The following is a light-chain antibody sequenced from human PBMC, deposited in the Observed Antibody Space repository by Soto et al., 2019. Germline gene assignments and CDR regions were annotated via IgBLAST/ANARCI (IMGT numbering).Light chain of an antibody. Sequence: EVVMTQSPATVSVSPGEGVILSCRASQTISNDLAWYQQKPGQAPRLLIYGASTRATGVPARFSGGGSGTEFTLTISSLQSEDFAFYYSQQNNKWPPVTFGGGTKVEIK. CDR2: GAS. J-gene: IGKJ4*01. CDR1: QTISND. V-gene: IGKV3-15*01. CDR3: QQNNKWPPVT.